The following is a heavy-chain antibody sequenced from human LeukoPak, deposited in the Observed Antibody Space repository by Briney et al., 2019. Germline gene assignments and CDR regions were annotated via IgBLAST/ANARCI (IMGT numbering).Heavy chain of an antibody. V-gene: IGHV4-34*01. CDR1: GGSFSGYY. CDR3: ARTSYDFWSGYSNWFDP. D-gene: IGHD3-3*01. Sequence: SDTLSLTCAVYGGSFSGYYWSWLRQPPGKGLEWIGEINHSGSTNYNPSLKSRVTISVDTSKNQFSLKLSSVTAADTAVYYCARTSYDFWSGYSNWFDPWGQGTLVTVSS. CDR2: INHSGST. J-gene: IGHJ5*02.